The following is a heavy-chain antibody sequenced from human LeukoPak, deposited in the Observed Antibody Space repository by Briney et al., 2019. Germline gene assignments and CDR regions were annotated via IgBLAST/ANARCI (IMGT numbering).Heavy chain of an antibody. Sequence: PGGSLRLSRAASGLIFSNAWMSWVRQAPGKGLEWVCRIKSKADGGKTDYAAPVKGRFTISRDDSKNTLYLQMNSLKTEDTAVYYCTTRLYYYDSSGYEGRVDPWGQGTLVTVSS. J-gene: IGHJ5*02. CDR3: TTRLYYYDSSGYEGRVDP. V-gene: IGHV3-15*01. D-gene: IGHD3-22*01. CDR2: IKSKADGGKT. CDR1: GLIFSNAW.